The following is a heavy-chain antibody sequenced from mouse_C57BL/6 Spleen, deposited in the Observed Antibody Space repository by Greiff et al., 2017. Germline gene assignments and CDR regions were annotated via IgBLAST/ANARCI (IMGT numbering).Heavy chain of an antibody. Sequence: EVQLVESGGGLVQSGRSLRLSCATSGFTFSDFYMEWVRQAPGKGLEWIAASRNKANDYTTEYSASVKGRFIVSRDTSQSILYLQMNALRAEDTAIYYCARDAYYSNYEGYFDVWGTGTTVTVSS. CDR3: ARDAYYSNYEGYFDV. D-gene: IGHD2-5*01. V-gene: IGHV7-1*01. J-gene: IGHJ1*03. CDR1: GFTFSDFY. CDR2: SRNKANDYTT.